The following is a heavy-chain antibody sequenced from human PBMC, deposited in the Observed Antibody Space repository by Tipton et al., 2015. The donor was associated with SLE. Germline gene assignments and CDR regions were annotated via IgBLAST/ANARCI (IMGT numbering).Heavy chain of an antibody. CDR1: GGSIRSDY. CDR2: INYSGST. V-gene: IGHV4-59*08. CDR3: ARHPRHITASWTLPTAGSQY. J-gene: IGHJ1*01. Sequence: TLSLTCTVSGGSIRSDYWNWIRQPPGKGLAWIGYINYSGSTNYNPSLKSRVTMSLDTSNNQFSLKVTSVTAADSAVYYCARHPRHITASWTLPTAGSQYWCQGPLLIVSS. D-gene: IGHD3/OR15-3a*01.